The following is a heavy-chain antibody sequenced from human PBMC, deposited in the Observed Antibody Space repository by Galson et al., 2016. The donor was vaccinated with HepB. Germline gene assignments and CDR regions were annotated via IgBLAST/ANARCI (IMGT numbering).Heavy chain of an antibody. Sequence: SETLSLTCAVSGASIASPTWWHWVRQSPGKGLEWIGEIYHGGGTNYNPSLKSRVSISTDRSKNQFSLELRSVTAADTAVYYCVKGGDYCLFPWGQGTLVTVSS. CDR2: IYHGGGT. CDR1: GASIASPTW. D-gene: IGHD3-9*01. V-gene: IGHV4-4*02. J-gene: IGHJ5*02. CDR3: VKGGDYCLFP.